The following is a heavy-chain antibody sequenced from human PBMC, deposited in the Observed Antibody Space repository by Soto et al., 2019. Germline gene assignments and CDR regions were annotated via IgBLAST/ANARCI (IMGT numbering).Heavy chain of an antibody. V-gene: IGHV1-46*01. D-gene: IGHD5-12*01. CDR3: ARDIPHLVAAMWYYYYGMDV. Sequence: GASVKVSCKASGYTFTSYYMHWVRQAPGQGLEWMGIINPSGGSTSYAQKFQGRVTMTRDTSTSTVYMELSSLRSEDTAVYYCARDIPHLVAAMWYYYYGMDVWGQGTTVTVS. CDR2: INPSGGST. CDR1: GYTFTSYY. J-gene: IGHJ6*02.